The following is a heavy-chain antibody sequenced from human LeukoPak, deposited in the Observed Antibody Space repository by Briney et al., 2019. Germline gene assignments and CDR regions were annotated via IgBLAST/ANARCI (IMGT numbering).Heavy chain of an antibody. J-gene: IGHJ6*03. D-gene: IGHD3-10*01. V-gene: IGHV1-46*01. CDR3: AVNYYGSGSYYYMDV. CDR1: GYTFTSYY. Sequence: ASVKVSCKASGYTFTSYYMHWVRQAPGQGLEWMGMINPSGGSTSYAQKFQGRVTMTRDTSTSTVYMELSSLRSEDTAVYYCAVNYYGSGSYYYMDVWGKGTTVTISS. CDR2: INPSGGST.